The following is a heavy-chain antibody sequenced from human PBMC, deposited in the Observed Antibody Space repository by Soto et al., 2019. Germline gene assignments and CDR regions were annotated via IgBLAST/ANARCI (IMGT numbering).Heavy chain of an antibody. CDR3: AKDPHYDILTGPSDI. CDR1: GFTFSSYA. J-gene: IGHJ3*02. V-gene: IGHV3-23*01. D-gene: IGHD3-9*01. Sequence: PGGSLRPPCAAPGFTFSSYAMSWVRQAPGKGLEWVSAISGSGGSTYYADSVKGRFTISRDNSKNTLYLQMNSLRAEDTAVYYCAKDPHYDILTGPSDIWGQGTMVTVSS. CDR2: ISGSGGST.